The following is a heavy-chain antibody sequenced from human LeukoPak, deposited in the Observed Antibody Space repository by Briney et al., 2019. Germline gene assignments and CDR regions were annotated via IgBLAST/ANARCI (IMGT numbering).Heavy chain of an antibody. J-gene: IGHJ4*02. CDR1: GGSISSGYY. V-gene: IGHV4-38-2*02. CDR2: IYHSGST. Sequence: SQTLSLTCTVSGGSISSGYYWGWIRQPPGKGLEWIGSIYHSGSTYYNPSLKSRVTISVDTSKNQFSLKLSSVTAADTAVYYCARQAGYFDWLDYWGQGTLVTVSS. CDR3: ARQAGYFDWLDY. D-gene: IGHD3-9*01.